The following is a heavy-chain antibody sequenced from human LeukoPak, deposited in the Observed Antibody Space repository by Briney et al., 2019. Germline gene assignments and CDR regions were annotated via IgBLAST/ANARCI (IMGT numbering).Heavy chain of an antibody. Sequence: ASVKVSCKASGYSLIDYYMYWVRRAPGQGLEWMGWINPHTGDKLYAQKFQGRVSMTRDTSINTAYMEVSRLTSDDTAVYYCARMGSAIDYWGQGTLVTVSS. D-gene: IGHD1-26*01. CDR1: GYSLIDYY. J-gene: IGHJ4*02. CDR2: INPHTGDK. V-gene: IGHV1-2*02. CDR3: ARMGSAIDY.